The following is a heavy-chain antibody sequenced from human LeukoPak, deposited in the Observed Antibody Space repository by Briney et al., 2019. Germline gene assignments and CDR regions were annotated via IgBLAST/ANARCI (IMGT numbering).Heavy chain of an antibody. J-gene: IGHJ5*02. D-gene: IGHD6-19*01. CDR2: ISAYNGNT. CDR1: GSSFGSSG. Sequence: ASVKVSCKASGSSFGSSGIRWVRQSPGLGLEWMGWISAYNGNTNYAQKLQGRVTMTTDTSTSTAYMELRSLRSDDTAVYYCARVAVAGTIEFDPWGQGTLVTVSS. CDR3: ARVAVAGTIEFDP. V-gene: IGHV1-18*01.